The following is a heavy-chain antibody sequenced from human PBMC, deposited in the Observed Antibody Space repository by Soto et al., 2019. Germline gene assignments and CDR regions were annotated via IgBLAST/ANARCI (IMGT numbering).Heavy chain of an antibody. D-gene: IGHD4-4*01. CDR1: GFTFSSYG. J-gene: IGHJ3*02. Sequence: GGSLRLSCAASGFTFSSYGMHWVRQAPGKGLEWVAVISYDGSNKYYADSVKGRFTISRDNSKNTLYLQMNSLRAEDTAVYYGAKSAVSTGAFDIWGQGTMVTVSS. CDR3: AKSAVSTGAFDI. CDR2: ISYDGSNK. V-gene: IGHV3-30*18.